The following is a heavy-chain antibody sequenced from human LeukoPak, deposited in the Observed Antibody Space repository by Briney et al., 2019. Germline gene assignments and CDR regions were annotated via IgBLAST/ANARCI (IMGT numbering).Heavy chain of an antibody. CDR3: ARDTGGGYSCYDC. CDR1: GFTFSSYW. Sequence: GGSLRLSCAASGFTFSSYWMTWIRQAPGKGLEWVANIKQDGSEKYYVDSVKGRFTISRDNAKNSLYLQMNSLRAEDTAVYYCARDTGGGYSCYDCWGQGTLVTVST. D-gene: IGHD5-18*01. J-gene: IGHJ4*02. CDR2: IKQDGSEK. V-gene: IGHV3-7*01.